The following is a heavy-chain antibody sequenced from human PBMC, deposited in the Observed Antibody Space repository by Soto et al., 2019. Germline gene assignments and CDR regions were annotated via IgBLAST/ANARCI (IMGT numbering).Heavy chain of an antibody. V-gene: IGHV1-8*01. Sequence: GASVKVSCKASGYTFTSYDINWVRQATGQGLEWMGWMNPNSGNTGYAQKFQGRVTMTRNTSISTAYMELSSLRSEDTAVYYCARGRSMRLFYYYYYMDVWGKGTTVTVSS. CDR3: ARGRSMRLFYYYYYMDV. CDR2: MNPNSGNT. CDR1: GYTFTSYD. J-gene: IGHJ6*03.